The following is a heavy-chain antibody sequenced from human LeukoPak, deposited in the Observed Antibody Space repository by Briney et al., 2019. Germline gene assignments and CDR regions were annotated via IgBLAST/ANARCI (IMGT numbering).Heavy chain of an antibody. CDR2: VKSKTAGGTT. D-gene: IGHD1-26*01. CDR1: GFTFSHAW. J-gene: IGHJ4*02. CDR3: ATDGSGSLVWDY. V-gene: IGHV3-15*01. Sequence: GGSLRLSCAASGFTFSHAWMNWVRQAPGKGLEWVGRVKSKTAGGTTDYAASVKGRFTISRDDSKNTLYLQMNSLKTEESTVYYLATDGSGSLVWDYWGQGTLVTVSS.